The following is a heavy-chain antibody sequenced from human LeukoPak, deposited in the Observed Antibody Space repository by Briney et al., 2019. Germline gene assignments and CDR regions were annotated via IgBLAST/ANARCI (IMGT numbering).Heavy chain of an antibody. J-gene: IGHJ4*02. CDR1: GYTFTSYD. Sequence: ASVKVSCKASGYTFTSYDINWVRQATGQGLEWMGWMNPNSGNTGYAQKFQGRVTMTRNTSISTAYMELSSLRSEDTAAYYCARSITMVRGVPFGYWGQGTLVTVSS. D-gene: IGHD3-10*01. V-gene: IGHV1-8*01. CDR3: ARSITMVRGVPFGY. CDR2: MNPNSGNT.